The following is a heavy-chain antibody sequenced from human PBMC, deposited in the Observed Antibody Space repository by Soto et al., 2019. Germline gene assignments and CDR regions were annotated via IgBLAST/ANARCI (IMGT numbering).Heavy chain of an antibody. CDR1: GGTFSSYA. CDR2: IIPIFGTA. D-gene: IGHD2-15*01. Sequence: QVQLVQSGAEVKKPGSSVKVSCKASGGTFSSYAISWVRQAPGQGLEWMGGIIPIFGTANYAQKFQGRVTITADESTSTAYMELSSLRSEDTAVYYCARGSRYSSGGSCYSADYYGMDVWGQGTTVTVSS. V-gene: IGHV1-69*01. J-gene: IGHJ6*02. CDR3: ARGSRYSSGGSCYSADYYGMDV.